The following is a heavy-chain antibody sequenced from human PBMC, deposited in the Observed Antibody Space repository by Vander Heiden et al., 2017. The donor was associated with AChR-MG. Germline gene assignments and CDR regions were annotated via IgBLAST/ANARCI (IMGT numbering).Heavy chain of an antibody. CDR2: IIPIFGTA. CDR1: GGTFSSYA. D-gene: IGHD1-26*01. CDR3: ARDSPEIGWELGYFDY. V-gene: IGHV1-69*06. Sequence: QVQLVQSGAEVKKPGSPVKVSCKASGGTFSSYAISWVRQAPGQGLEWMGGIIPIFGTANYAQKFQGRVTITADKSTSTAYMELSSLRSEDTAVYYCARDSPEIGWELGYFDYWGQGPLVTVSS. J-gene: IGHJ4*02.